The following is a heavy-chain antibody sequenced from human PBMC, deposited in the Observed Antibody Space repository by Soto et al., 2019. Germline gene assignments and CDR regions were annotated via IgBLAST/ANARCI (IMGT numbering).Heavy chain of an antibody. D-gene: IGHD3-16*01. V-gene: IGHV3-23*01. J-gene: IGHJ5*01. Sequence: EVQLLESGGGLVQPGGSLRLSCAASGFSFSTSEMSWVRQAPGRGLEWVSFISDDGSRTYYADAVKGRFTISRDNSKHTLYLQMNSLTAEDTAVYACVKGGWLDFWGQGTLVTVSS. CDR1: GFSFSTSE. CDR3: VKGGWLDF. CDR2: ISDDGSRT.